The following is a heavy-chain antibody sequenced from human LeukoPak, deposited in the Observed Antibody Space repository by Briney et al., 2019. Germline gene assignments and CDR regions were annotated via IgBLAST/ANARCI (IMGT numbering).Heavy chain of an antibody. CDR1: GFTFSSYA. J-gene: IGHJ3*02. Sequence: PGVSLTLSCAASGFTFSSYAMRWVRQAPGKGREGVTAISGSGSGTYYADSVKGRFTISRYNSTNTLFLQMNSLRAEDTAVYYCAQDTFGGVKRAFDIWGQGTMVTVSS. CDR3: AQDTFGGVKRAFDI. V-gene: IGHV3-23*01. CDR2: ISGSGSGT. D-gene: IGHD3-16*01.